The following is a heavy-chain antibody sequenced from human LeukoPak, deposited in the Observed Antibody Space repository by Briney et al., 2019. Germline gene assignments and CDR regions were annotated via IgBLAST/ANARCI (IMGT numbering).Heavy chain of an antibody. CDR2: ISYDGSNK. CDR1: GFTFSSYA. CDR3: ARDRAYKSFDY. V-gene: IGHV3-30-3*01. J-gene: IGHJ4*02. Sequence: GRSLRLSCAASGFTFSSYAMHWVRQAPGKGLEWVAVISYDGSNKYYADSVKGRFTISRDNSKNTLYLQMNSLRAEDTAVYYCARDRAYKSFDYWGQGALVTVSS. D-gene: IGHD3-16*01.